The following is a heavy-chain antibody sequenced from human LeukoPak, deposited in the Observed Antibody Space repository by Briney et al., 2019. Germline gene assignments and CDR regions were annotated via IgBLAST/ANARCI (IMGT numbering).Heavy chain of an antibody. CDR2: IHYSGNT. D-gene: IGHD3-22*01. J-gene: IGHJ4*02. V-gene: IGHV4-39*01. Sequence: SETLSLTCAVSGGSISGSSNYWGWIRQPPGKGLEWIGSIHYSGNTYYNPSLKSRVTISVDTSKNQFSLELTSVTAADTAVYYCARPTFASYSSGYHYWGQGTLVTVSS. CDR1: GGSISGSSNY. CDR3: ARPTFASYSSGYHY.